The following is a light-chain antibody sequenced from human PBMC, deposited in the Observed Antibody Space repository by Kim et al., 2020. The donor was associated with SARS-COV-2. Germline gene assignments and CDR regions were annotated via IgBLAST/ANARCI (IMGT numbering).Light chain of an antibody. Sequence: SYELTQPPSVSVSPGQTASITCSGDELGGKYVCWYQQKAGQSPVVVIYQDAKRPSGIPERFSGSNSGNTATLTISGTQALDEADYYCQEWDSSIVVFGGG. J-gene: IGLJ2*01. CDR2: QDA. V-gene: IGLV3-1*01. CDR1: ELGGKY. CDR3: QEWDSSIVV.